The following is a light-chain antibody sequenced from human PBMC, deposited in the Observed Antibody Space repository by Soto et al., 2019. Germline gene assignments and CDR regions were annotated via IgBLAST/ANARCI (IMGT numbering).Light chain of an antibody. V-gene: IGLV2-8*01. CDR3: RSYAGSNPYV. J-gene: IGLJ1*01. Sequence: QSALTQPPSASGSPGQSVTISCTGTSSDVGRYNYVSWYQQHPGKAPKLMIYEVTKRPSGVPDRFSGSKSGNTASLTVSGLQAEDEADYYCRSYAGSNPYVFGTGTKVTVL. CDR1: SSDVGRYNY. CDR2: EVT.